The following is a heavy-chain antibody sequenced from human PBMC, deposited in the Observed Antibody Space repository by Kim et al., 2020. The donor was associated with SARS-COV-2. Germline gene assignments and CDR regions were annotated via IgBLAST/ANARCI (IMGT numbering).Heavy chain of an antibody. CDR3: ARHKGLGTAPPWASVSFDY. D-gene: IGHD2-15*01. Sequence: GESLKISCKVSGYSFTTYWIGWVRQVPGKGLEYMGIIYPGDSDTRYSPSFQGRVTISADKSSSTAYLQWSSLQTSDTAMYYCARHKGLGTAPPWASVSFDYWGQGSLVTVSP. CDR2: IYPGDSDT. V-gene: IGHV5-51*01. CDR1: GYSFTTYW. J-gene: IGHJ4*02.